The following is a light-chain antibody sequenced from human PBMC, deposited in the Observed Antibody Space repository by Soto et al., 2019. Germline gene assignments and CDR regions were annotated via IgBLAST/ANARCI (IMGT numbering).Light chain of an antibody. Sequence: DVVMTQSPHSLPVTLGQPASISCRSNQSLVHSDGIAYFSWCQQRPGRSPRRLFYKVSNRDGGVPARFSGSRSGTDFALKISRVEAEDVGVYYCMRGTHWPITFGQGTRLEIK. CDR3: MRGTHWPIT. CDR2: KVS. V-gene: IGKV2-30*02. CDR1: QSLVHSDGIAY. J-gene: IGKJ5*01.